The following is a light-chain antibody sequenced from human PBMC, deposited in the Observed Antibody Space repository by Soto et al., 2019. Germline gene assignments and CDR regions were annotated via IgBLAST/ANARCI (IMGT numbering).Light chain of an antibody. Sequence: QSALTQPPSASGSPGQSVTISCTGSSTDVGKYDYVSWFQQRPGKAPKLIIFEVSQRPSGVPDRFSGSKSGSTASLTVSGLQPDDEADYFCNSYGDGSNVFGTGTKLTVL. V-gene: IGLV2-8*01. CDR1: STDVGKYDY. CDR3: NSYGDGSNV. J-gene: IGLJ1*01. CDR2: EVS.